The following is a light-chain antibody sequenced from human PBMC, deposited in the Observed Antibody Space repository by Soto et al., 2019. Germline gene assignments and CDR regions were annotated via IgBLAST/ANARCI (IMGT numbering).Light chain of an antibody. V-gene: IGLV2-14*01. Sequence: QSALTQPAPVSGSPGQSITISCTGTSSDVGGYNYVSWYQQHPGKAPKLMIYDVSNRPSGVSNRFSGSKSGNTASLTISGLQAEDEADYYCSSYTSSSGGLFGTGTKLTVL. CDR1: SSDVGGYNY. CDR3: SSYTSSSGGL. CDR2: DVS. J-gene: IGLJ1*01.